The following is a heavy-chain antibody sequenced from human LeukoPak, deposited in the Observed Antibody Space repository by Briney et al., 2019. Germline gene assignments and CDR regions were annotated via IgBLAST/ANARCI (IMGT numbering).Heavy chain of an antibody. D-gene: IGHD2-15*01. CDR2: IYYSGST. J-gene: IGHJ6*02. CDR1: GGSISSYY. Sequence: PSETLSLTCTVSGGSISSYYWSWIRHPPGKGLEWIGYIYYSGSTNYNPSLKSRVTLSVDTSKNQFSLKLSSVTAADTAVYYCGSVAANYYYYGMDVWGQGTTATVSS. CDR3: GSVAANYYYYGMDV. V-gene: IGHV4-59*01.